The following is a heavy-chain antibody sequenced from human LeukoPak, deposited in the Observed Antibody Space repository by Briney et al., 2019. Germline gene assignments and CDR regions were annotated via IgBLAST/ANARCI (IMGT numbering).Heavy chain of an antibody. V-gene: IGHV4-31*03. CDR1: GGSISSGGYY. CDR2: IYYSGST. J-gene: IGHJ4*02. CDR3: ARDLYGDLDY. Sequence: SQTLSLTCTVSGGSISSGGYYWSWIRQHPAKGLEWIGYIYYSGSTYYNPSLKSRVTISVDTSKNQFSLKLSSVTAADTAVYYCARDLYGDLDYWGQGTLVTVSS. D-gene: IGHD4-17*01.